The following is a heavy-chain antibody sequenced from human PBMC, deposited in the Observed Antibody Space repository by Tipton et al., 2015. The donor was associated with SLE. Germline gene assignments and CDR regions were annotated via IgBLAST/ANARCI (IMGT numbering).Heavy chain of an antibody. CDR3: AREEGDDSNWGWLDP. V-gene: IGHV4-59*12. CDR1: GGSISSYF. CDR2: FFYSGRT. J-gene: IGHJ5*02. D-gene: IGHD5-24*01. Sequence: TLSLTCFVSGGSISSYFWSWIRQSPGKGLEWIGYFFYSGRTNYNPSLKSRVTLSLDTSKNQFSLQLRFVNAADTAVYYCAREEGDDSNWGWLDPWGHGTLVSVSS.